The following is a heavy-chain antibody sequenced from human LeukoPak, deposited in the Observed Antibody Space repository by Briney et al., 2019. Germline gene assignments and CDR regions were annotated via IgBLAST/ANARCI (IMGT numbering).Heavy chain of an antibody. CDR2: ISWNSGSI. Sequence: GGSLRLSCAASGFTFDDYAMHWVRQAPGKGLEWVSGISWNSGSIGYADSVKGRFTISRDDAKNSLYLQMNSLRAEDTALYYCAKDPYYSTTYYFDYWGQGTLVTVSS. CDR1: GFTFDDYA. V-gene: IGHV3-9*01. D-gene: IGHD3-10*01. CDR3: AKDPYYSTTYYFDY. J-gene: IGHJ4*02.